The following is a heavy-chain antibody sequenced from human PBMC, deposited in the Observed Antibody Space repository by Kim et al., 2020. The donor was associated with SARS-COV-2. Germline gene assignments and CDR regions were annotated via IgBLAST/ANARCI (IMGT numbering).Heavy chain of an antibody. CDR1: GDSVSSDNPA. CDR2: TYYRSKWYY. V-gene: IGHV6-1*01. Sequence: SQTLSLTCAISGDSVSSDNPAWNWIRQSPSRGLEWLGRTYYRSKWYYNYAASVRSRITISPDTSKNQFSLQLNSVTPEDTAMYYCARDLGHGNYGHWGQGTLVTVSA. J-gene: IGHJ4*02. D-gene: IGHD4-17*01. CDR3: ARDLGHGNYGH.